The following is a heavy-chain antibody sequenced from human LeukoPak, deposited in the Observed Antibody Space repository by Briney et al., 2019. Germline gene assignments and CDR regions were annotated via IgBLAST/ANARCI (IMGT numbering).Heavy chain of an antibody. CDR3: ARGGRGKWLLNGSFDY. Sequence: GASVKVSCKASGYTFTGYYMHWVRQAPGQGLEWMGWINPNSGGTNYAQKFQGRVTMTRDTSISTAYMELSRLRSDDTAVYYCARGGRGKWLLNGSFDYWGQGTLVTVSS. CDR2: INPNSGGT. V-gene: IGHV1-2*02. J-gene: IGHJ4*02. CDR1: GYTFTGYY. D-gene: IGHD3-22*01.